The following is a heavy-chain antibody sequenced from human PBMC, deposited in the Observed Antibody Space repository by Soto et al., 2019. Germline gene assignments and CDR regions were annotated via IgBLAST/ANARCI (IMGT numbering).Heavy chain of an antibody. CDR1: GFTFSSYG. CDR3: ARDYGDIVLVPAGPDY. D-gene: IGHD2-2*01. J-gene: IGHJ4*02. Sequence: PGGSLRLSCAASGFTFSSYGMHWVRQAPGKGLEWVAVIWYDRSNKYYADSVKGRYTISRDNSKNTLYLQMNSLRAEDTAVYYCARDYGDIVLVPAGPDYWGQGTLVTVSS. V-gene: IGHV3-33*01. CDR2: IWYDRSNK.